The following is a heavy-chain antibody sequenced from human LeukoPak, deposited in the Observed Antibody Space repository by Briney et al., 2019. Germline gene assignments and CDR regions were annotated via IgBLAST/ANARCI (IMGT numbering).Heavy chain of an antibody. D-gene: IGHD6-19*01. V-gene: IGHV3-23*01. Sequence: GGSLRLSCAASGFTFSSYGMSWVRQAPGKGLEWASAISGSGGSTYYADSVKGRFTISRDNSKNTLYLQMNSLRAEDTAVYYCANVPSYSSGWHDDAFDIWGQGTMVTVSS. J-gene: IGHJ3*02. CDR3: ANVPSYSSGWHDDAFDI. CDR1: GFTFSSYG. CDR2: ISGSGGST.